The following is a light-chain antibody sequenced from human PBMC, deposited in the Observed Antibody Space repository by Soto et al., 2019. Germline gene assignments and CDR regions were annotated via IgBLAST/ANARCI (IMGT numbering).Light chain of an antibody. J-gene: IGLJ1*01. V-gene: IGLV2-11*01. CDR2: DVS. CDR3: CSDAGSSLV. CDR1: SSDVGTYNY. Sequence: QSALTQSRSVSGSPGQSVTISCTGTSSDVGTYNYVSWYQQHPGKGPKLMIYDVSKRPSGVPDRFSGSKSGNTASLTISGLQPEDEADYYCCSDAGSSLVFGTGTKLTVL.